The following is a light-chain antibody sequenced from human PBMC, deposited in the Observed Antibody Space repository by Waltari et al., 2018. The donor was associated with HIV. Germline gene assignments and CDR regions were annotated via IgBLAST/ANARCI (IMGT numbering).Light chain of an antibody. J-gene: IGLJ2*01. CDR1: TIGSKS. CDR3: QVWDSSSDHVV. Sequence: SYVLTQPPSVSVAPGKTARITCGGTTIGSKSVHWYQQKPGQAPLLVIYYDSARPSGIPERFSGSNSGNTATLTISRVEAGDEADYYCQVWDSSSDHVVFGGGTNLTVL. V-gene: IGLV3-21*04. CDR2: YDS.